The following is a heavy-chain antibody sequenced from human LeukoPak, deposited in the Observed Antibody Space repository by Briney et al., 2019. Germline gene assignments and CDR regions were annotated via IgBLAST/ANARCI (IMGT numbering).Heavy chain of an antibody. J-gene: IGHJ6*03. CDR3: ARLIVPAAIAYYYYYMDV. Sequence: GGSLRLSCAASGFTFSSYWMSWVRQAPGKGLEWVSSLSSSSSYIYYADSVKGRFTISRDNAKNSLYLQMNSLRAEDTAVYYCARLIVPAAIAYYYYYMDVWGKGTTVTVSS. CDR2: LSSSSSYI. V-gene: IGHV3-21*01. CDR1: GFTFSSYW. D-gene: IGHD2-2*01.